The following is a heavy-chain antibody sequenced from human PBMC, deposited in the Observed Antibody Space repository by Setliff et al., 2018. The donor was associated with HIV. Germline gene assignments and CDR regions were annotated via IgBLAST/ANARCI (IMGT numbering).Heavy chain of an antibody. V-gene: IGHV1-8*01. CDR1: GHTFSNSD. J-gene: IGHJ6*03. CDR2: MNPNTGVA. D-gene: IGHD2-15*01. Sequence: ASVKVSCKASGHTFSNSDIHWVRRATGQGLEWMGWMNPNTGVAGYALKFQGRVTMTRDTSISTAYMELSSLTSDDTAIYYCARDLAYCSGGSCYRPFIYYFYYMDVWGKGATVTV. CDR3: ARDLAYCSGGSCYRPFIYYFYYMDV.